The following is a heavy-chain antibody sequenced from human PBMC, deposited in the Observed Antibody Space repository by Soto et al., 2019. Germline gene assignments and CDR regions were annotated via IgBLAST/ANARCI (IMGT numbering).Heavy chain of an antibody. CDR1: GYSYTVDY. D-gene: IGHD6-13*01. CDR2: INPNSGGT. J-gene: IGHJ4*02. V-gene: IGHV1-2*04. CDR3: ARYIAADKTLDY. Sequence: VLVKRACKSSGYSYTVDYGDWGRQAPGQGLEWMGWINPNSGGTNYAQKFQGWVTMTRDTSISTAYMELSRLRSDDTAVYYCARYIAADKTLDYWGQGTLVTVSS.